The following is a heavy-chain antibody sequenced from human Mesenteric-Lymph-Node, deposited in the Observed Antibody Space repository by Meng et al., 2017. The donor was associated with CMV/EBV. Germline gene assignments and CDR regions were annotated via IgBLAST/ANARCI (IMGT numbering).Heavy chain of an antibody. J-gene: IGHJ4*02. CDR2: ISSSSSYI. Sequence: LTFSSYSMNWVRQTPGKGLEWVSSISSSSSYIYYADSVKGRFTISRDNAKNSLYLQMNSLRAEDTAVYYCARDSSFDYYDSSGRFDYWGQGTLVTVSS. CDR1: LTFSSYS. V-gene: IGHV3-21*01. D-gene: IGHD3-22*01. CDR3: ARDSSFDYYDSSGRFDY.